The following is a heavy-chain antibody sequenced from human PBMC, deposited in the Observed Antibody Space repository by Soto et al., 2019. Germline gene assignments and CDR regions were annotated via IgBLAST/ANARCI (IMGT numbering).Heavy chain of an antibody. CDR1: GFTFSSYA. J-gene: IGHJ4*02. Sequence: PGGSLRLSCAASGFTFSSYAMSWVRQAPGKGLEWVSAISGSGGSTYYADSVKGRFTISRDNSKNTLYLQMNSLRAEDTAVYYCAKDGRSYYYDSSGYYSFDYWGQGTLVTVSS. D-gene: IGHD3-22*01. CDR2: ISGSGGST. V-gene: IGHV3-23*01. CDR3: AKDGRSYYYDSSGYYSFDY.